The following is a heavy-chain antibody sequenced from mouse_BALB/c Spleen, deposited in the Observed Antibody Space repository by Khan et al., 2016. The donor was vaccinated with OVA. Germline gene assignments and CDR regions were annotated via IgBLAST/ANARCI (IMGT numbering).Heavy chain of an antibody. CDR2: ISSRSNTI. V-gene: IGHV5-17*02. D-gene: IGHD2-3*01. CDR3: ARTGYYYFAY. Sequence: EVELVESGGGLVQTGGSRKLSCTASGFTFSGFGMHWVRQAPEKGLEWVAYISSRSNTIYYADTVKGRFTISRDKPKKTLFLQMTSLRSDDTAMYYCARTGYYYFAYWGQGTSLTVSS. CDR1: GFTFSGFG. J-gene: IGHJ2*02.